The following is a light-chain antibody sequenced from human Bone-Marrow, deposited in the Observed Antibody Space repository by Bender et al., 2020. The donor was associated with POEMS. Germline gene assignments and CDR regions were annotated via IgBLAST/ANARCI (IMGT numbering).Light chain of an antibody. CDR1: SSDVGAYNY. Sequence: QSALTQPASVSGSPGQSITISCTGTSSDVGAYNYVSWFQQHPGEAPKLMVYDVTNRPSGVPDRFSGSRSGNTASLTISGLQPEDEADYYCCSYVDTNNLLFGGGTKVTVL. CDR2: DVT. CDR3: CSYVDTNNLL. J-gene: IGLJ2*01. V-gene: IGLV2-14*03.